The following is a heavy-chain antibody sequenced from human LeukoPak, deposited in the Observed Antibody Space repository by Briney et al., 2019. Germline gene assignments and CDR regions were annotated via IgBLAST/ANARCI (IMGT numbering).Heavy chain of an antibody. D-gene: IGHD1-14*01. CDR1: GFTVSSNY. J-gene: IGHJ4*02. V-gene: IGHV3-66*01. CDR3: ARFPTRTNDY. CDR2: IYSGGST. Sequence: GGSLRLSCAASGFTVSSNYMSWVRQAPGKGLEWVSVIYSGGSTYCADSVKGRFTISRDNSKNTLYLQMNSLRAEDTAVYYCARFPTRTNDYWGQGTLVTVSS.